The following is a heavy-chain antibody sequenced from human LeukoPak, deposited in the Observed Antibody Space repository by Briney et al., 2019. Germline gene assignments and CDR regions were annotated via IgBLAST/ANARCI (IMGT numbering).Heavy chain of an antibody. J-gene: IGHJ3*02. CDR1: GYTFTGYY. D-gene: IGHD3-22*01. CDR3: VKGWDSSGYYAFDI. V-gene: IGHV1-2*02. CDR2: INPNSGGT. Sequence: ASVKVSCKASGYTFTGYYMHWVRQAPGQGLEWMGWINPNSGGTNYAQKFQGRVTMTRDTSISTAYMEMSRLTSDDTAVYYCVKGWDSSGYYAFDIWGQGTMVTVSS.